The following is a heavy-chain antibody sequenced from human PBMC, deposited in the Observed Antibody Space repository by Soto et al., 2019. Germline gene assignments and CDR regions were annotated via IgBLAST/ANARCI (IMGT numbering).Heavy chain of an antibody. CDR1: GGTFSSYT. V-gene: IGHV1-69*02. CDR3: ARGETYCGGDCSNAFDI. J-gene: IGHJ3*02. CDR2: IIPILGIA. Sequence: SVKVSCQASGGTFSSYTISWVRQAPGQGLEWMGRIIPILGIANYAQKFQGRVTITADKSTSTAYMELSSLRSEDTAVYYCARGETYCGGDCSNAFDIWGQGTMVTVSS. D-gene: IGHD2-21*02.